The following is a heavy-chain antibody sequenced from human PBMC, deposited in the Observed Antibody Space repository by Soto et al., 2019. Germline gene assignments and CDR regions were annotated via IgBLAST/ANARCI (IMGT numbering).Heavy chain of an antibody. Sequence: ASVNGACKTSGYRLTGDGGSWVRQAPGQGLEWMGWISAYNGNTNYAQKLQGRVTMTTDTSTSTAYMELRSLRSDDTAVYYCARGGWEFDPWGQGTLVTVSS. J-gene: IGHJ5*02. V-gene: IGHV1-18*01. D-gene: IGHD1-26*01. CDR2: ISAYNGNT. CDR3: ARGGWEFDP. CDR1: GYRLTGDG.